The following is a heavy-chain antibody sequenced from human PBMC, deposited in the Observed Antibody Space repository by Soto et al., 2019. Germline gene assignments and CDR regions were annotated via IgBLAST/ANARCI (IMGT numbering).Heavy chain of an antibody. D-gene: IGHD4-17*01. J-gene: IGHJ3*02. V-gene: IGHV3-72*01. CDR3: ARPRGYGVFDGYDI. Sequence: PGGSLRLSCAGSGFTLSDHYIDWVRQAPGKGLEWVGRSRDKAQGYSTAYAASVKGRFTTSRDESKNSVYLQMNSLRTEDAAVYYCARPRGYGVFDGYDIWGQGAMVTVSS. CDR1: GFTLSDHY. CDR2: SRDKAQGYST.